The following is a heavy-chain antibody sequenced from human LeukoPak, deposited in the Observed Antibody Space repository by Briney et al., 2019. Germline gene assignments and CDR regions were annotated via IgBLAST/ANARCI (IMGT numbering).Heavy chain of an antibody. V-gene: IGHV3-21*01. CDR1: GFTFSSYG. Sequence: PGGSLRLSCAGSGFTFSSYGMNWVRQAPGKGLEWVSSISSGGRSIDLADSVRGRFTISRDNAKNSLYLQMNSLRAEDTAVYFCARDYFYCAGDCFVDYWGQGTLVTVSS. J-gene: IGHJ4*02. D-gene: IGHD2-21*02. CDR2: ISSGGRSI. CDR3: ARDYFYCAGDCFVDY.